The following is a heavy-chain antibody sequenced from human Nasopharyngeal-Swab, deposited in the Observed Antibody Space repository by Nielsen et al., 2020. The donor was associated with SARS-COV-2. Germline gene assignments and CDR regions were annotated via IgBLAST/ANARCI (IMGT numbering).Heavy chain of an antibody. CDR2: INHSGST. CDR3: ARPVAGTGVSAFDI. CDR1: GRSFSGYY. Sequence: SETLSLTCAVYGRSFSGYYWSWIRQPPGKGLEWIGEINHSGSTNYNPSLKSRVTISVDTSKNQFSLKLSSVTAADTAVYYCARPVAGTGVSAFDIWGQGTMVTVSS. J-gene: IGHJ3*02. D-gene: IGHD6-19*01. V-gene: IGHV4-34*01.